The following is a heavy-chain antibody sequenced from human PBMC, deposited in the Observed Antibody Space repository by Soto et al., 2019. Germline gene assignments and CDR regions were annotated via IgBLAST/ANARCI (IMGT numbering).Heavy chain of an antibody. CDR1: NGSFMGYY. CDR2: INHFGSP. CDR3: ASLNGGRFLDKGDY. J-gene: IGHJ4*02. V-gene: IGHV4-34*01. D-gene: IGHD3-3*01. Sequence: PSETLSLTCGVYNGSFMGYYWTWVRQPPGKGLEWIGEINHFGSPNYNPSLKSRVAISIDTSKHQFSLSLRSLTAADTAVYYCASLNGGRFLDKGDYWGQGILVTSPQ.